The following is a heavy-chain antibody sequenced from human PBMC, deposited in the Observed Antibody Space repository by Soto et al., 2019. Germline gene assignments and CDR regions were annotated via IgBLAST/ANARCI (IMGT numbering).Heavy chain of an antibody. D-gene: IGHD2-15*01. CDR1: GYSLSSGYY. V-gene: IGHV4-38-2*01. Sequence: LSLTCAVSGYSLSSGYYWGWIRQPPGKGLEWIGSIYHSGSTYYNPSLKSRVTISVDTSKNQFSLKLSSVTAADTAVYYCARAAXGGYCSGGSCYSRAFDIWGQGTMVTVSS. CDR2: IYHSGST. J-gene: IGHJ3*02. CDR3: ARAAXGGYCSGGSCYSRAFDI.